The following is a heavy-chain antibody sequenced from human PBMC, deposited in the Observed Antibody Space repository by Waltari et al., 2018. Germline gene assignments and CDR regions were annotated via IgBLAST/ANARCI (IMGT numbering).Heavy chain of an antibody. J-gene: IGHJ6*03. CDR3: ARRAAITAAGPTYYMDV. CDR2: IYHSGST. CDR1: GYSISSGYY. V-gene: IGHV4-38-2*01. D-gene: IGHD6-13*01. Sequence: QVQLQESGPGLVKPSETLSLTCAVSGYSISSGYYWGWIRQPPGKGLEWIGNIYHSGSTTYTPSLKSRVTISVDTSKNQFALKLSSVTAADTAVYYCARRAAITAAGPTYYMDVWGKGTTVTVSS.